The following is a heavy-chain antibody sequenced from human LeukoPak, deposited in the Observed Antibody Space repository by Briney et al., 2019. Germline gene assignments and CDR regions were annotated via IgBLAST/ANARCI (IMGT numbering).Heavy chain of an antibody. CDR1: GDSITNSY. V-gene: IGHV4-59*08. CDR2: ISYGGST. Sequence: PSETLSLTCTVSGDSITNSYWNWIRQPPGRGLEWIGRISYGGSTNYNPSLKSRVIISRDTSKNQFSLELTSVTAADTAIYYCAKRIIEARENGDSNWLDPWDQGTLVTVSS. J-gene: IGHJ5*01. D-gene: IGHD4-17*01. CDR3: AKRIIEARENGDSNWLDP.